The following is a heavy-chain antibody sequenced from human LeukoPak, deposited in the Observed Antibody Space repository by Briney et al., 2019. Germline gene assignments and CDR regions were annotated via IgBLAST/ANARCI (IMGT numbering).Heavy chain of an antibody. V-gene: IGHV3-21*01. Sequence: GGSLRLSCAASGFSFSSYTMNWVRQAPGKGLEWVSSISSSSIYIYYADSVKGRFTISRDNAKSSLSLQMNSLRAEDTAVYYCARGHSNYGDYFDYWGQGTLVTVSS. J-gene: IGHJ4*02. CDR3: ARGHSNYGDYFDY. D-gene: IGHD4-11*01. CDR1: GFSFSSYT. CDR2: ISSSSIYI.